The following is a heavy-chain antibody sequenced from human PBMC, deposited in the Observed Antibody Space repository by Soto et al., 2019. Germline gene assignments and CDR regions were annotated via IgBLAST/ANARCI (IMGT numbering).Heavy chain of an antibody. V-gene: IGHV1-18*01. D-gene: IGHD4-17*01. J-gene: IGHJ4*02. CDR3: ARQDYGDNGPYFSH. CDR2: ISPNTGDT. CDR1: GYSFISYA. Sequence: QVQLVQSGAEVEKPGASLKVSCKASGYSFISYAIIWVRQAPGQGLEWMGWISPNTGDTNYAQKFQDRVTMATDTSKTTVYMEVRSLRSDDTAVYYCARQDYGDNGPYFSHWGQGTLVSVSS.